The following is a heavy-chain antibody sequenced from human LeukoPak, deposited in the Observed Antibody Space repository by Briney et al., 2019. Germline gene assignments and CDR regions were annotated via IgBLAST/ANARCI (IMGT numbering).Heavy chain of an antibody. CDR1: GYTFTSYD. J-gene: IGHJ4*02. Sequence: ASVKVSCKASGYTFTSYDINWVRQATGQGLEWMGWMNPNSGNTGYAQKFQGRVTMTRNTSISTAYMELSSLRSEDTAVYYFARGPLNSGRLSYYFDYWGQGTLVTVSS. V-gene: IGHV1-8*01. D-gene: IGHD1-26*01. CDR3: ARGPLNSGRLSYYFDY. CDR2: MNPNSGNT.